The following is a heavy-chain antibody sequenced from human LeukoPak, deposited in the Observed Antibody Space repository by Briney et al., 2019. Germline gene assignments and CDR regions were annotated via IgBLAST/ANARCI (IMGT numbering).Heavy chain of an antibody. Sequence: ASVKVSCKASGYTFTSYYMHWVRQAPGQGLEWMGRINPNSGGTNYAQKFQGRVTMTRDTSISTTYMELSRLRSDDTAVYYCARGYRTVGAIEYFQHWGQGTLVTVSS. CDR1: GYTFTSYY. CDR2: INPNSGGT. V-gene: IGHV1-2*06. D-gene: IGHD1-26*01. CDR3: ARGYRTVGAIEYFQH. J-gene: IGHJ1*01.